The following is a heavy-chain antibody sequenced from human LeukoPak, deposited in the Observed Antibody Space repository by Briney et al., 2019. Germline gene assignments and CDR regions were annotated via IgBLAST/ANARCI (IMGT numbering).Heavy chain of an antibody. CDR3: ARTAYSSGWYWDWFDP. Sequence: SETLSLTCTVSGGSISSGGYYWSWIRQHPGKGLEWIGYIYYGGSTYYNPSLKSRVTISVDTSKNQFSLKLSSVTAADTAVYYCARTAYSSGWYWDWFDPWGQGTLVTVSS. CDR1: GGSISSGGYY. CDR2: IYYGGST. J-gene: IGHJ5*02. D-gene: IGHD6-19*01. V-gene: IGHV4-31*03.